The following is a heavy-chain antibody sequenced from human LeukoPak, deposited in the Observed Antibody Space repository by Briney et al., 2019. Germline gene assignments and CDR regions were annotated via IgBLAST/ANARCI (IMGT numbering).Heavy chain of an antibody. D-gene: IGHD3-22*01. V-gene: IGHV3-33*01. CDR3: ARGVDYYENSGTIDY. CDR2: IWYDGSNK. Sequence: GGSLRLACTASGFTFSDYGMHWVRQPPGKGLEWVAIIWYDGSNKTYEDSVKGRFTISRDNSKNTLYLQMNSLRAEDTAVYYCARGVDYYENSGTIDYWGQGTLVTVSS. J-gene: IGHJ4*02. CDR1: GFTFSDYG.